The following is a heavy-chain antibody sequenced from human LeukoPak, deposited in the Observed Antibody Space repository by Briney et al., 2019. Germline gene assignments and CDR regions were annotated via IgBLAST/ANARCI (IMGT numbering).Heavy chain of an antibody. J-gene: IGHJ4*02. D-gene: IGHD1-14*01. CDR3: ARDLPMYNVHTIYHDTSGPFDH. Sequence: SETLSLTCTLSGGSISSGRHYWHWTRQHPAKGLEWIGYLYYSGPTNYNPSFESQITLSVDRSKKQFSLNLDSVTPADTAIYYCARDLPMYNVHTIYHDTSGPFDHWGQGILVTVSS. V-gene: IGHV4-31*01. CDR1: GGSISSGRHY. CDR2: LYYSGPT.